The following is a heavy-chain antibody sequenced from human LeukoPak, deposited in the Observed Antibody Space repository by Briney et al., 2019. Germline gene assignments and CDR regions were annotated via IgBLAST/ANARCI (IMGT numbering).Heavy chain of an antibody. CDR3: ARQYYDYVWGSYLDY. D-gene: IGHD3-16*01. J-gene: IGHJ4*02. CDR2: IYHSGNT. V-gene: IGHV4-4*02. Sequence: PSETLSLTCAVSGGSINSSIWWSWVRQPPGKGLEWIGEIYHSGNTNYNPSLKSRVTISVDKSKNQFSLKLSSVTAADTAVYYCARQYYDYVWGSYLDYWGQGTLVTVSS. CDR1: GGSINSSIW.